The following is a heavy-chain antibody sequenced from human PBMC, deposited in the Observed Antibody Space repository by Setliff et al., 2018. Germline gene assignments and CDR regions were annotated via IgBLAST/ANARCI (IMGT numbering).Heavy chain of an antibody. CDR2: ISYNSVYI. CDR3: TRAGTGGYKSGFDY. D-gene: IGHD5-12*01. Sequence: PGGSLRLSCAASGFTFSSYSLNWVRQAPGKGLEWVSSISYNSVYIYYADSMKGRFTISRDNAKNSVYLQMNSLEAEDTAVYYCTRAGTGGYKSGFDYWGQGTLVTAPQ. J-gene: IGHJ4*02. V-gene: IGHV3-21*06. CDR1: GFTFSSYS.